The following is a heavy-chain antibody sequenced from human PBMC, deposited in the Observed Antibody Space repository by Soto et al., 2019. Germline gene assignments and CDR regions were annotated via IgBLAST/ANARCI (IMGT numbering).Heavy chain of an antibody. CDR2: ISGSGSGT. J-gene: IGHJ5*01. Sequence: GGSLRLSCVASGFNFNFFAMSWVRRAPGKGLEWVSAISGSGSGTFYSDSVKGRFTISRDNPKNTLFLEMKSLRPEDAAVYYCAKDRIQDCTSSSCYRGGDSWGHGTLVTVSS. CDR1: GFNFNFFA. D-gene: IGHD2-2*01. CDR3: AKDRIQDCTSSSCYRGGDS. V-gene: IGHV3-23*01.